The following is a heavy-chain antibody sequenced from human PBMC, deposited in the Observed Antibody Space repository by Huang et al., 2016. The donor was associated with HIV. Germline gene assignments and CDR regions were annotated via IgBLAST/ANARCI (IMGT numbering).Heavy chain of an antibody. CDR3: AAGYDTYYDI. D-gene: IGHD2-21*01. J-gene: IGHJ3*02. Sequence: QVQLVQSGAEVKKPGASVKVSCKVSGYTLIELSIHWVRQAPGKGLEWMGGFAPEHGETSYAQNFQGRVTMTEDTSTDTAYMELHSLRPEDTAVYYCAAGYDTYYDIWGQGTMVIASS. V-gene: IGHV1-24*01. CDR1: GYTLIELS. CDR2: FAPEHGET.